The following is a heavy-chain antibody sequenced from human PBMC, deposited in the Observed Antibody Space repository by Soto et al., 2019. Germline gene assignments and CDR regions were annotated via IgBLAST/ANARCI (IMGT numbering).Heavy chain of an antibody. V-gene: IGHV4-4*02. D-gene: IGHD2-15*01. Sequence: QVQLQESGPGLVKPSGTLSLTCAVSGGSISSSNWWSWVRQPPGKGLEWIGEIYHSGSTNYNPSLTSGVTISVDQSKNRFALKLSSVTAADTAVYYCARVGGLGDCSGGSCYQDYWGQGTLVTVSS. CDR3: ARVGGLGDCSGGSCYQDY. CDR2: IYHSGST. J-gene: IGHJ4*02. CDR1: GGSISSSNW.